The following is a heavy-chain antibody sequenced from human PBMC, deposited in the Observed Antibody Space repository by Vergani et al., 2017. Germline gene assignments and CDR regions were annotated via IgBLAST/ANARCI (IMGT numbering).Heavy chain of an antibody. CDR1: GGTFSSYA. V-gene: IGHV1-69*06. Sequence: QVQLVQSGAEVKKPGSSVKVSCKASGGTFSSYAISWVRQAPGQGLEWMGGIIPIFGTANYAQKFQGRVTITADNSTSTAYVEVSSLRSEDTAVYYCARENWKGALRYYFDDWGQGTLVTVSS. CDR3: ARENWKGALRYYFDD. J-gene: IGHJ4*02. CDR2: IIPIFGTA. D-gene: IGHD1-1*01.